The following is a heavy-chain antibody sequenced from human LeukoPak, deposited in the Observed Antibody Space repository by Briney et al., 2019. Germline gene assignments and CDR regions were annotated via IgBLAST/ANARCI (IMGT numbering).Heavy chain of an antibody. Sequence: SETLSLTCSVSGGSISGSGYYWAWIRQPPGKGLEWIGSIYYTGSTHYNSSLKSRVTMSVDTSKNQFSLKLSSVTAADTAVYYCASGFNSDYWGHGTLVTVSS. CDR1: GGSISGSGYY. CDR2: IYYTGST. V-gene: IGHV4-39*01. CDR3: ASGFNSDY. J-gene: IGHJ4*01. D-gene: IGHD2/OR15-2a*01.